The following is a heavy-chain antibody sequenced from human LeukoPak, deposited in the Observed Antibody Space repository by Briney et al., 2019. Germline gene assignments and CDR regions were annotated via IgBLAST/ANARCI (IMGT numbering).Heavy chain of an antibody. D-gene: IGHD6-13*01. CDR1: GYTFTGYY. Sequence: GASVKVSCKASGYTFTGYYMHWVRQAPGQGLEWMGRINPNSGGTNYAQKFQGRVTMTRDTSISTAYMELSRLRSDDTAVYYCARDRSLSGRASIAAAGTGYWGQGTLVTVSS. V-gene: IGHV1-2*06. CDR2: INPNSGGT. J-gene: IGHJ4*02. CDR3: ARDRSLSGRASIAAAGTGY.